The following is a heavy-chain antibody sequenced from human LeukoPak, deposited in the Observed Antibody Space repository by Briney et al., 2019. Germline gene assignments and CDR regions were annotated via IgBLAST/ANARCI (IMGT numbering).Heavy chain of an antibody. J-gene: IGHJ4*02. D-gene: IGHD6-13*01. CDR2: MNPNSGNT. CDR1: VYTFTSYD. CDR3: AREGSSRRSGDDY. V-gene: IGHV1-8*01. Sequence: ASVNVSCKSSVYTFTSYDINWVRQATGQGLEWMGWMNPNSGNTGYAQKFQGRVTMTRNTSISTAYMELSSLRSEDTAVYYCAREGSSRRSGDDYWGQGTLVTVSS.